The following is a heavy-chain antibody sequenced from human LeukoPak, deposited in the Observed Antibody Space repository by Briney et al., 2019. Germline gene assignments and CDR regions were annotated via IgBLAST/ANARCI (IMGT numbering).Heavy chain of an antibody. CDR1: GGTFSSYA. CDR3: ARVGGSQDYGVYFDY. V-gene: IGHV1-69*05. J-gene: IGHJ4*02. Sequence: SVKVSCKASGGTFSSYAISWVRQAPGQGLEWMGGIIPIFGTANYAQKFQGRVTITTDESTSTAYMELSSLRSEDTAVYYCARVGGSQDYGVYFDYWGQGTLVTVSS. CDR2: IIPIFGTA. D-gene: IGHD4-17*01.